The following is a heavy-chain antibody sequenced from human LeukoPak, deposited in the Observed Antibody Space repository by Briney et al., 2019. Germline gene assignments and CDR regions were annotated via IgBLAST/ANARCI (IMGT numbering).Heavy chain of an antibody. CDR1: GCSSTSYW. CDR3: ARIWCGASGGSCYSDY. CDR2: IYPGDSDT. V-gene: IGHV5-51*01. Sequence: GESLKISCKGSGCSSTSYWIGWARQMPGKGLEWMGIIYPGDSDTRYSPSFQGQVTISADKSISTAYLQWSSLKASDTAMYYCARIWCGASGGSCYSDYWGQGTLVTVSS. J-gene: IGHJ4*02. D-gene: IGHD2-15*01.